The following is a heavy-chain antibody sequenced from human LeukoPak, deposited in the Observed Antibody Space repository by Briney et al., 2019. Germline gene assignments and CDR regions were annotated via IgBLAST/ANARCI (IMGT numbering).Heavy chain of an antibody. V-gene: IGHV3-53*01. D-gene: IGHD2-21*01. CDR3: ARGRRVLFLAFDI. CDR2: IYSGGST. CDR1: GFTVSSNY. J-gene: IGHJ3*02. Sequence: PGGSLRLSCAASGFTVSSNYMSWVRQAPGKGLEWVSVIYSGGSTYYADSVKGRFTISRDNSKNTLYLQMNSLRAEETAVYYCARGRRVLFLAFDIWGQGTMVTVPS.